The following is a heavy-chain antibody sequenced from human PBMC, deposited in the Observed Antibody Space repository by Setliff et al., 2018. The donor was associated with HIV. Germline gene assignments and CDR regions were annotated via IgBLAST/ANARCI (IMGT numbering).Heavy chain of an antibody. Sequence: SETLSLTCAVYGGSFGGYYWTWIRQPPGKGLEWIGHIYTSGSTNYNPSLKSRVTISVDTSKNQFSLKLSSVTAADTAVYYCARHLYGGYTGGFDYWGQGTLVTVSS. D-gene: IGHD5-12*01. CDR2: IYTSGST. CDR3: ARHLYGGYTGGFDY. J-gene: IGHJ4*02. CDR1: GGSFGGYY. V-gene: IGHV4-59*10.